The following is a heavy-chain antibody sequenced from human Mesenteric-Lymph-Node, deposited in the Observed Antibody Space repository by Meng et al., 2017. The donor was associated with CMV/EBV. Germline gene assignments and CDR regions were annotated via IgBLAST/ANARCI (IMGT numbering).Heavy chain of an antibody. J-gene: IGHJ6*02. CDR3: ARWMTTLTIGERDYYYSGMDV. CDR1: GFSLSNARMG. Sequence: SGPTLVKPTETLTLTCTGSGFSLSNARMGVSWIRQPPGKALEWLAHTFSNDENLYSTSLKSRLTISKDTSKSQVVLTMTNMDPVDTATYYCARWMTTLTIGERDYYYSGMDVWGQGTTVTVSS. CDR2: TFSNDEN. V-gene: IGHV2-26*01. D-gene: IGHD4-11*01.